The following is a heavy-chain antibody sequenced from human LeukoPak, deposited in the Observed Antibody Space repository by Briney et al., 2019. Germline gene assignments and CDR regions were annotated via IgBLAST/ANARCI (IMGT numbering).Heavy chain of an antibody. J-gene: IGHJ4*02. CDR1: GFTFSGYW. V-gene: IGHV3-74*01. D-gene: IGHD5-12*01. CDR3: ARGPSGYHNT. CDR2: IDSDGTST. Sequence: PGGSLRLSCAASGFTFSGYWMHWVRQAPGKGLVWVSRIDSDGTSTRYADSVKGRFTISRDNSKNTLYLQMNSLRAEDTAVYYCARGPSGYHNTGGQGTLVTVSS.